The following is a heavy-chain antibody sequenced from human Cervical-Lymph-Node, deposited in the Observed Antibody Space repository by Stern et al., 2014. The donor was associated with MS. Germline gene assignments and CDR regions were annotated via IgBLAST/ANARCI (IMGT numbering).Heavy chain of an antibody. CDR1: GFTFSNYA. Sequence: VQLVESGGGVVQPGRSLRLSCVASGFTFSNYAMHWVRQAPGKGLEWVAIISYGGSDKYYGDSVKGRFTISRDNSKNTLYLQMNSLRAEDTAVYYCAREHYYDSTVYYPLFDCWGQGTLVTVSS. CDR3: AREHYYDSTVYYPLFDC. D-gene: IGHD3-22*01. J-gene: IGHJ4*02. V-gene: IGHV3-30-3*01. CDR2: ISYGGSDK.